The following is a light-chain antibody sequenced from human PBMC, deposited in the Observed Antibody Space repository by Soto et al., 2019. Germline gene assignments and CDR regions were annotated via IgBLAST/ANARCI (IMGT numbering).Light chain of an antibody. CDR3: RSYRSSSPYV. CDR2: EVS. Sequence: QSALTQPASVSGSPGQSITISCTGTSSDVGGDNYISWYQQHPGKAPKLLIYEVSNRPLGVSHRFSGSKSDNTATLTISGLQAEDEADYCCRSYRSSSPYVFGTGTKVTVL. V-gene: IGLV2-14*01. CDR1: SSDVGGDNY. J-gene: IGLJ1*01.